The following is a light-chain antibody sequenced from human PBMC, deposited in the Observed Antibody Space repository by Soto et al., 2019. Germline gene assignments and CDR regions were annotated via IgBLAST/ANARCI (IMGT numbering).Light chain of an antibody. Sequence: QSALTQPASVSGSPGQSITISCTGTSSDVGGYNYVSWYKQHSAKAPQLMIYDVSYRPSGVSNRFSGFKSGNTASLSISGLQAEDEADYYCSSYTSSSTVVFGGGTKVTVL. CDR2: DVS. J-gene: IGLJ2*01. CDR3: SSYTSSSTVV. CDR1: SSDVGGYNY. V-gene: IGLV2-14*01.